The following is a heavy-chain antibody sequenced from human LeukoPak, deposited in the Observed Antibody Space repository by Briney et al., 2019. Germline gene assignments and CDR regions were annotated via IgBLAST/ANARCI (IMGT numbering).Heavy chain of an antibody. D-gene: IGHD6-19*01. CDR1: EYIFSNSL. J-gene: IGHJ4*02. V-gene: IGHV1-46*04. CDR3: VRENIAVPGPAFDY. CDR2: VNPSDTST. Sequence: ASVKVSCRASEYIFSNSLMHWGRQAPGQGLEGMGVVNPSDTSTTYAQSLQGRVTMTRDTSTSTVYMDLSGLRSEDTAMYYCVRENIAVPGPAFDYWGQGTLVTVSS.